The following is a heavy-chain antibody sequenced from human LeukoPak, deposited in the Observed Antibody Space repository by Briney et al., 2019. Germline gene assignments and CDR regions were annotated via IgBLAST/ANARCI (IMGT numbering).Heavy chain of an antibody. D-gene: IGHD6-13*01. J-gene: IGHJ4*02. Sequence: ASVTDSCKASGYSFTSYYMHWVRQAPGQGLEWMGIINPSGGSTNYAQKFQGRVTMTRDTSTSTVYMELSSLKSEDTAVYYCARIRTAGGPEYWGQGTLVTVSS. CDR2: INPSGGST. CDR1: GYSFTSYY. CDR3: ARIRTAGGPEY. V-gene: IGHV1-46*01.